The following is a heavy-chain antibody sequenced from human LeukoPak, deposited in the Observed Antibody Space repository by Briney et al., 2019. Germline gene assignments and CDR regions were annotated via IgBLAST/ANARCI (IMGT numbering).Heavy chain of an antibody. CDR1: GGSISSNNW. Sequence: PSGTLSLTCAVSGGSISSNNWWTWVRQPPGKGLQWIGEIYHSGSTNYSPSLKSRVTIPVDKSKNQFSLKLNSMTAADTAVYYCARRRGYSNKEAFDYWGQGTLVTVSS. V-gene: IGHV4-4*02. D-gene: IGHD5-12*01. CDR3: ARRRGYSNKEAFDY. J-gene: IGHJ4*02. CDR2: IYHSGST.